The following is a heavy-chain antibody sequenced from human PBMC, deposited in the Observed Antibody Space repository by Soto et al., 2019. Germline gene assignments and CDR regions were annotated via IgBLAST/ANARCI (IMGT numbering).Heavy chain of an antibody. CDR3: ARDRSNSPDYFDF. Sequence: SETLSLTCTVSGGSIDNYEYYWTWIRQPPGKGLEWVGYIYYSGRTNYNPSLNSRLTISLDTSKNQFSLRLTSVSAADTAMYYCARDRSNSPDYFDFWGQGTLVTVSS. CDR1: GGSIDNYEYY. V-gene: IGHV4-30-4*01. J-gene: IGHJ4*02. CDR2: IYYSGRT. D-gene: IGHD6-6*01.